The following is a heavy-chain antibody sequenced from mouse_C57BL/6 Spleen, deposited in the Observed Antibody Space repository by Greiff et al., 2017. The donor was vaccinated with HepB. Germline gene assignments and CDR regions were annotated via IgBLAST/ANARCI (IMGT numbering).Heavy chain of an antibody. V-gene: IGHV5-4*01. CDR2: ISDGGSYT. J-gene: IGHJ3*01. Sequence: DVKLVESGGGLVKPGGSLKLSCAASGFTFSSCAMSWVRQTPEKRLEWVATISDGGSYTYYPDNVKGRFTISRDNAKNNLYLQMSHLKSEDTAMYYCARDRYSNFGWFAYWGQGTLVTVSA. CDR3: ARDRYSNFGWFAY. D-gene: IGHD2-5*01. CDR1: GFTFSSCA.